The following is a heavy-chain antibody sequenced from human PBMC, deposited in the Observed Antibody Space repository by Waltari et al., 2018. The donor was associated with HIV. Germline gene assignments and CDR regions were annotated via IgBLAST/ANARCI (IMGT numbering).Heavy chain of an antibody. V-gene: IGHV3-23*01. J-gene: IGHJ5*01. CDR1: GLTFSSSA. CDR2: ISGSGSTT. D-gene: IGHD2-21*01. Sequence: EVQLLESGGGLVQPGGSLRLPCAASGLTFSSSAMSWVRQAPGKGLQWVSIISGSGSTTYSADSVKGRVTISRDNSENTLYLQINSLRAEDTAVYYCAKGAFDMVVVSALDSWGHGTLVTVSS. CDR3: AKGAFDMVVVSALDS.